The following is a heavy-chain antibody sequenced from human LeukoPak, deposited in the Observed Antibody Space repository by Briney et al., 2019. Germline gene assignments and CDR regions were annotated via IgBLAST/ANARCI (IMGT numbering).Heavy chain of an antibody. J-gene: IGHJ5*02. CDR2: INPKSGDT. CDR1: GYIFTDYR. V-gene: IGHV1-2*06. CDR3: ATEDSRSGSYYDP. D-gene: IGHD1-26*01. Sequence: SVKVSCKASGYIFTDYRLHWVRQAPGQGLEWMGRINPKSGDTNYAQKFQGRVTMTSDTSITTAYMELRRLKSDDTAFYFCATEDSRSGSYYDPWGQGTLVTVSS.